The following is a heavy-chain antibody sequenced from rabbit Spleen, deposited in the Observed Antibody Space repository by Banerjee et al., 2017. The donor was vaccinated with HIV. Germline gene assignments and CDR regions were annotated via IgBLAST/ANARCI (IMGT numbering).Heavy chain of an antibody. Sequence: QEQLVESGGGLVKPGASLTLTCTASGFSFSSGYDMCWVRPAPGRGLEWIACIGTGVGDTYYANWANGRFAISKTSSTTVTLPVTSLTAADTATYFCAREFLDAAYAGFGDATMYYFDLWGPGTLVTVS. V-gene: IGHV1S45*01. J-gene: IGHJ4*01. CDR3: AREFLDAAYAGFGDATMYYFDL. CDR1: GFSFSSGYD. CDR2: IGTGVGDT. D-gene: IGHD6-1*01.